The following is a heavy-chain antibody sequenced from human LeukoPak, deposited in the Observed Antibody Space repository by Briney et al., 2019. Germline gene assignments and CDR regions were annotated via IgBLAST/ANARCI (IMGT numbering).Heavy chain of an antibody. Sequence: GSLRLSCAASGFTFSSYSMNWVRQAPGKGLEWVSSISSSSSYIYYADSVKGRFTISRDNAKNSLYLQMNRLRAEDTAVYYCARARYSYAAGAFDIWGQGTMVTVSS. CDR2: ISSSSSYI. D-gene: IGHD5-18*01. CDR1: GFTFSSYS. J-gene: IGHJ3*02. CDR3: ARARYSYAAGAFDI. V-gene: IGHV3-21*01.